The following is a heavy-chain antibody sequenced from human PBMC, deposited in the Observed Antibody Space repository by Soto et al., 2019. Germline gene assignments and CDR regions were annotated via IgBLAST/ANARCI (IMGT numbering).Heavy chain of an antibody. CDR2: IDWDDDK. Sequence: SGPTLVNPTQTLTLTCTFSGFSLSTSGMCVSWIRHPRGKALEWLALIDWDDDKYYSTSLKTRLTISKDTSKNQVVLTMTNMDPVDTATYYCARIPGYSYGYGAFDYWGQGTLVTVSS. D-gene: IGHD5-18*01. CDR1: GFSLSTSGMC. CDR3: ARIPGYSYGYGAFDY. V-gene: IGHV2-70*01. J-gene: IGHJ4*02.